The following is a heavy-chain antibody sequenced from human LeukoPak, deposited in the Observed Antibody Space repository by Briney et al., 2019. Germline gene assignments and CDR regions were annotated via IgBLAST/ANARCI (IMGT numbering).Heavy chain of an antibody. Sequence: PSETLSLTCTVSGGSISSSSYYWGWIRQPPGNGLEWIGSIYYSGSTYYNPSLKSRVTISVDTSKNQFSLKLSSVTAADTAVYYCSSSSWHYFDYWGQGTLVTVSS. CDR2: IYYSGST. V-gene: IGHV4-39*01. D-gene: IGHD6-13*01. J-gene: IGHJ4*02. CDR3: SSSSWHYFDY. CDR1: GGSISSSSYY.